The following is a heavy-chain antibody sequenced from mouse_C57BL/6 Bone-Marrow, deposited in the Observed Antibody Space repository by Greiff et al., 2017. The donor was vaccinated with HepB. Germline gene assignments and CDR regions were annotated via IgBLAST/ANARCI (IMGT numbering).Heavy chain of an antibody. V-gene: IGHV1-81*01. CDR2: IYPRSGNT. CDR3: ARYDYDGELFAY. Sequence: VQLQQSGAELARPGASVKLSCKASGYTFTSYGISWVKQRTGQGLEWIGEIYPRSGNTYYNEKFKGKATLTADKSSSTAYMELRSLTSEDSAVYFCARYDYDGELFAYWGQGTLVTVSA. D-gene: IGHD2-4*01. J-gene: IGHJ3*01. CDR1: GYTFTSYG.